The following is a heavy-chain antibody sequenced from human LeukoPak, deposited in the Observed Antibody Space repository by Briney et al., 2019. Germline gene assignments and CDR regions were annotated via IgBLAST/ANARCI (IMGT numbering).Heavy chain of an antibody. Sequence: SRTLSLTFAFSGDSVSNNDADWIGPRHSPLRGRGWLGRTYYRSKWYYDYALSVESRIIITSDTSENQFSLHLNSVTPEDTAVYYCARGPWGYFDYWGQGSLVTVSS. D-gene: IGHD7-27*01. CDR2: TYYRSKWYY. J-gene: IGHJ4*02. CDR1: GDSVSNNDAD. V-gene: IGHV6-1*01. CDR3: ARGPWGYFDY.